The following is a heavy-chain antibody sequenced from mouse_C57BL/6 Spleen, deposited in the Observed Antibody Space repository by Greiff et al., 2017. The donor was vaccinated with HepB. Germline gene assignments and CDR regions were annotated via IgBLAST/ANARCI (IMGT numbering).Heavy chain of an antibody. CDR2: ISSGGSYT. Sequence: EVQLVESGGDLVKPGGSRKLSCAASGSTFSSYGLSWVRQTPDKRLEWVATISSGGSYTYYPDSVKGRFTISRDNAKNTLYLQMSSLKSEDTAMYYCARRKLTGTWFAYWGQGTLVTVSA. D-gene: IGHD4-1*01. CDR1: GSTFSSYG. V-gene: IGHV5-6*01. CDR3: ARRKLTGTWFAY. J-gene: IGHJ3*01.